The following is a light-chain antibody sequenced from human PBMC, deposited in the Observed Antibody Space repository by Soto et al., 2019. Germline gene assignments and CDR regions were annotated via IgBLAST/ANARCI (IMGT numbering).Light chain of an antibody. V-gene: IGLV1-40*01. CDR3: QAYDSSLSGWV. CDR1: SSNIGAGYD. J-gene: IGLJ3*02. CDR2: GNI. Sequence: QSVLTQPPSVSGAPGQRVTISCTGSSSNIGAGYDVHWYQQLPGTAPKLLIYGNINRPSGVPDRFSGSKSGTSASLAITGLRAEDEADYYCQAYDSSLSGWVFGGGTTLTVL.